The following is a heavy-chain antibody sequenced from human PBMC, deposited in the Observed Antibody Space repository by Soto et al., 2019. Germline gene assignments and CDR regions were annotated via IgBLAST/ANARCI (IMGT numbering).Heavy chain of an antibody. CDR2: INYVGTT. CDR3: ARDGASGRNWFGP. CDR1: GFSIRNYY. J-gene: IGHJ5*02. Sequence: SETLSLTCTVSGFSIRNYYWSWIRQPPGKGLEWIADINYVGTTNYNPSLKSRVTISIDTSKNQFSLNLYSVTAADTAVYYCARDGASGRNWFGPWGQGTLVTVS. V-gene: IGHV4-59*01. D-gene: IGHD3-16*01.